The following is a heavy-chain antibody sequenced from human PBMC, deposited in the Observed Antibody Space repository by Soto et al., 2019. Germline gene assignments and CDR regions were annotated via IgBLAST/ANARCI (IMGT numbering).Heavy chain of an antibody. V-gene: IGHV1-18*01. Sequence: QVLLVQSGAEVKKPGASVKVSCKVSGYIFTKYGTSWVRQAPGQGLEWMGWIGGHKGNTRYAQKFQGRVTLTIDTSTSTAHMEMTSLRSDDTAVYFCVRDHTDDYVPFDYWGQGTLVTVSS. CDR2: IGGHKGNT. CDR1: GYIFTKYG. J-gene: IGHJ4*02. D-gene: IGHD3-10*02. CDR3: VRDHTDDYVPFDY.